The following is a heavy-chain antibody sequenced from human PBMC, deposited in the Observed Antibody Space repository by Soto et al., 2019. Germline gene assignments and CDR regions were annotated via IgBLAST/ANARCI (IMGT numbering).Heavy chain of an antibody. CDR1: GFTFSSYG. CDR3: AKDTGDSSGGVDAFDI. Sequence: QVQLVESGGGVVQPGRSLRLSCAASGFTFSSYGMHWVRQAPGKGLEWVAVISYDGSNNYYADSVKGRFTISRDNSKNTLYLQMNSLRAEDTAVYYCAKDTGDSSGGVDAFDIWGQGTMVTVSS. J-gene: IGHJ3*02. CDR2: ISYDGSNN. V-gene: IGHV3-30*18. D-gene: IGHD3-22*01.